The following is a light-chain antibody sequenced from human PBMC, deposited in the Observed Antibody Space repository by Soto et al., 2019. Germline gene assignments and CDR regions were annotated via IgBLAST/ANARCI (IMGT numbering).Light chain of an antibody. CDR1: QSINSW. J-gene: IGKJ4*01. CDR2: KAS. Sequence: DIQMTQSPSTLSASVGDRVTITCRASQSINSWLAWYQQKPGTAPKLLIHKASSLESGVPSRFSCSGSGTELTLTISSLQPDDFATYYCQQYESYPLTFGGGTKVEIK. V-gene: IGKV1-5*03. CDR3: QQYESYPLT.